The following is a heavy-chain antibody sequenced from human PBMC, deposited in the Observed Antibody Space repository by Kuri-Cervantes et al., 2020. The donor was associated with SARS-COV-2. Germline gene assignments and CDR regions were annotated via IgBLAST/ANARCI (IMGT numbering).Heavy chain of an antibody. Sequence: ASVKVSCKASGYIFTSYYMHWVRQAPGQGLEWMGWINTNTGNPTYAQGFTGRFVFSLDTSVSTAYLQISSLKAEDTAVYYCARDRGLSTIFGVVIIGGGAFDIWGQGTMVTVSS. CDR2: INTNTGNP. CDR1: GYIFTSYY. D-gene: IGHD3-3*01. CDR3: ARDRGLSTIFGVVIIGGGAFDI. J-gene: IGHJ3*02. V-gene: IGHV7-4-1*02.